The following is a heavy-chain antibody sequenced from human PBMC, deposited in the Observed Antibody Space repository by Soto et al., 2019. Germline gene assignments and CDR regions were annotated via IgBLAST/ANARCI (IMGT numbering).Heavy chain of an antibody. CDR3: VKWTDD. CDR1: GFSFSTYA. V-gene: IGHV3-64D*06. Sequence: GGSLRLSCSASGFSFSTYAVHWVRQAPGKGLEFVAGISPNGAATYYEDTVKGRSIIARDNSKNTLYFQMSSLTPDDTAVYYCVKWTDDWGLGTLVTVSS. J-gene: IGHJ4*02. CDR2: ISPNGAAT.